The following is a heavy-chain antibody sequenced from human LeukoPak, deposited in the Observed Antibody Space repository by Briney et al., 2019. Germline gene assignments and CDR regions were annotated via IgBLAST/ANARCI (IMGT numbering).Heavy chain of an antibody. Sequence: GGSLRLSCAASGFTFSSYEMNWVRQAPGKGLEWVSYISSSGSTIYYADSVKGRFTISRDNAKNSLYLQMNSLRAEDTAVYYCARGAGSSPRIYFGYWGQGTLVTVSS. V-gene: IGHV3-48*03. CDR1: GFTFSSYE. CDR3: ARGAGSSPRIYFGY. D-gene: IGHD6-6*01. CDR2: ISSSGSTI. J-gene: IGHJ4*02.